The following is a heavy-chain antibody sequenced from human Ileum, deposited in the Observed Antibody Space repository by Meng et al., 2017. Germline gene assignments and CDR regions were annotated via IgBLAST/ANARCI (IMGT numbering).Heavy chain of an antibody. V-gene: IGHV3-15*01. D-gene: IGHD3-16*01. CDR1: GFTFSDRW. CDR2: IQSKADGGTT. Sequence: VRLVESGGGFVRPGGSLRLSCAASGFTFSDRWMTWVRQAPGKGLEWVGHIQSKADGGTTDYAAPVKGRFTISRDDSKSTLYLQMNSLKTEDTAVYYCTTFYAGYWGQRTLVTVSS. CDR3: TTFYAGY. J-gene: IGHJ4*02.